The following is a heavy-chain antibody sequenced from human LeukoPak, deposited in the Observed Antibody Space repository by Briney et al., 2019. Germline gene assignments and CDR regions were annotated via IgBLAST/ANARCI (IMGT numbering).Heavy chain of an antibody. CDR2: IYTSGST. V-gene: IGHV4-61*02. CDR1: GGSISSGSYY. D-gene: IGHD1-7*01. CDR3: ASLNWNYLAADY. J-gene: IGHJ4*02. Sequence: SETLSLTCTVSGGSISSGSYYWSWIRQPAGKGLEWIGRIYTSGSTNYNPSLKSRVTISVDTSKNQFSLKLSSVTAADTAVYYCASLNWNYLAADYWGQGTLVTVSS.